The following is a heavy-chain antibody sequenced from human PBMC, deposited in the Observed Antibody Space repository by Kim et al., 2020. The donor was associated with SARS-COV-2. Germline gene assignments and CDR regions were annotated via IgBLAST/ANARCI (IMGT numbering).Heavy chain of an antibody. CDR1: GFSLSTSVVG. D-gene: IGHD3-10*01. CDR3: AHRRDLAYYYGTVVYYDKRGCFDY. J-gene: IGHJ4*02. Sequence: SGPTLVNPTQTLTLTCTFSGFSLSTSVVGVGWIRQPPGKALEWLALIYWDDDKRYSTSLKSRLTINKDTSKNQVVLTMTNMDPVDTATYYCAHRRDLAYYYGTVVYYDKRGCFDYWGQGTLVTVSS. V-gene: IGHV2-5*02. CDR2: IYWDDDK.